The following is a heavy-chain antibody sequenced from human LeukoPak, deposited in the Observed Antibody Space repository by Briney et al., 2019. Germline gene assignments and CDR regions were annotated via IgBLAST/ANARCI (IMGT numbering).Heavy chain of an antibody. V-gene: IGHV3-23*01. D-gene: IGHD3-3*01. CDR1: GFTFTTYA. Sequence: QPGGSLRLSCAASGFTFTTYAMSWVRQAPGKGLEWVSVISGSGDSTYYADSVKGRFTISRDISKNTLYLQMKSLRVGDTAVYYCAKDKTYDDFWSGHDAFDIWGQGTMVTVSS. J-gene: IGHJ3*02. CDR2: ISGSGDST. CDR3: AKDKTYDDFWSGHDAFDI.